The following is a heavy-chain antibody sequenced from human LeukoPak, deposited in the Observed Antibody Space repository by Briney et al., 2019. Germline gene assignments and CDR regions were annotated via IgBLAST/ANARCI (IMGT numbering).Heavy chain of an antibody. V-gene: IGHV3-23*01. CDR3: AKRFGSDRGWTDY. D-gene: IGHD6-19*01. J-gene: IGHJ4*02. Sequence: GGSLRLSCAASAASGFTFSNYAMIWVRQAPGKGLEWVSAITGGGHSTDYADSVKGRFSISRDNSKNMLYLQMDSLRGEDTAVYCCAKRFGSDRGWTDYWGQGALVTVSS. CDR2: ITGGGHST. CDR1: GFTFSNYA.